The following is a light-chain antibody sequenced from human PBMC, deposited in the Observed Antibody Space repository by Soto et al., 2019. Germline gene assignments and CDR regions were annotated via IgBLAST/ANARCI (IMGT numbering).Light chain of an antibody. CDR2: DTS. CDR1: QSVXSY. V-gene: IGKV3-11*01. CDR3: QQRRNWVS. Sequence: LTQSPAILSLSPGEKATLSCTASQSVXSYMAWYQQRPGQPPRHLIHDTSHRASGVPARFRGSGSGTDFTLTITSLEPEDFAVYFCQQRRNWVSFGPGTRV. J-gene: IGKJ3*01.